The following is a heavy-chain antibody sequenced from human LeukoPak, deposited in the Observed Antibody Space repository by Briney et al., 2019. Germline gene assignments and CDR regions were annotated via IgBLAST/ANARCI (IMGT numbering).Heavy chain of an antibody. CDR1: GYTFTGYY. J-gene: IGHJ4*02. D-gene: IGHD3-3*01. CDR2: INPNSGGT. V-gene: IGHV1-2*02. Sequence: ASVKISCKASGYTFTGYYMHWVRQAPGQGLEWMGWINPNSGGTNYAQKFQGRVTMTRDTSISTAYMELSRLRSDDTAVYYCARSGDFWSASLDWGQGTLVTVSS. CDR3: ARSGDFWSASLD.